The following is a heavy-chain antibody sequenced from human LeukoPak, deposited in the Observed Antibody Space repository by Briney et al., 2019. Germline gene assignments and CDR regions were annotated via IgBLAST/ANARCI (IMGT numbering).Heavy chain of an antibody. Sequence: PSETLSLTCTVSGGSISSSSYYWGWIRQPPGKGLEWIGYIYYSGSTNYNPSLKSRVTISVDTSKNQFSLKLSSVTAADTAVYYCAREGATTSTFDYWGQGTLVTVSS. J-gene: IGHJ4*02. CDR3: AREGATTSTFDY. CDR2: IYYSGST. D-gene: IGHD1-26*01. V-gene: IGHV4-61*01. CDR1: GGSISSSSYY.